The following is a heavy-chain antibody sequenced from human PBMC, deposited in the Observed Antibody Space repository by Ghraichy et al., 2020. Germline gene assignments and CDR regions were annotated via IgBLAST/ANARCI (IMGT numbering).Heavy chain of an antibody. D-gene: IGHD3-3*01. Sequence: ASVKVSCKASGYTFTSYAMHWVRQAPGQRLEWMGWINAGNGNTKYSQKFQGRVTITRDTSASTAYMELSSLRSEDTAVYYCARARGITIFGVVWKSGYHAFDIWGQGTMVTVSS. CDR3: ARARGITIFGVVWKSGYHAFDI. CDR2: INAGNGNT. CDR1: GYTFTSYA. J-gene: IGHJ3*02. V-gene: IGHV1-3*01.